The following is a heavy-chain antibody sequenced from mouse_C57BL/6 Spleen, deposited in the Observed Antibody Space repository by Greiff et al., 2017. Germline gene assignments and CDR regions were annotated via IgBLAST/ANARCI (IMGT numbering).Heavy chain of an antibody. CDR2: IWGDGST. CDR1: GFSLTSYG. V-gene: IGHV2-3*01. J-gene: IGHJ3*01. CDR3: AKCTTVVEEAWFAY. D-gene: IGHD1-1*01. Sequence: QVQLQQSGPGLVAPSQSLSITCTVSGFSLTSYGVSWVRQPPGKGLEWLGVIWGDGSTNYHSALISRLSISKDNSKSQGFLKLNSLQTDDTATYYCAKCTTVVEEAWFAYWGQGTLVTVSA.